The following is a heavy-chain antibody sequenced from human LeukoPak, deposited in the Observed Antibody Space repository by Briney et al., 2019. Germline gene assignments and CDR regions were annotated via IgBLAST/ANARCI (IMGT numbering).Heavy chain of an antibody. CDR2: IYYSGST. CDR3: ASWDLTTVTSLDAFDI. Sequence: PSETLSLTCTVSGGSISSYYWSWIRQPPGKGLEWIGYIYYSGSTNYNPSLKSRVTISVDTSKNQFSLKLSSVTAADTAVYYCASWDLTTVTSLDAFDIWGQGTMVTVSS. V-gene: IGHV4-59*01. D-gene: IGHD4-17*01. J-gene: IGHJ3*02. CDR1: GGSISSYY.